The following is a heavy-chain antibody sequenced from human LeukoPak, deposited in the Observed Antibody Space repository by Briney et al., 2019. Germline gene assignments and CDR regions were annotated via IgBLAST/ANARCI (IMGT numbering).Heavy chain of an antibody. D-gene: IGHD3-10*01. Sequence: GGSLRLSCAASGFTFSSYGMHWVRQAPGKGLEWVAVIWYDGSNKYYADSVKGRFTISRDNSKNTQYLQMNSLRAEDTAVYYCATEQYGSGSYYDYWGQGTLVTVSS. CDR1: GFTFSSYG. J-gene: IGHJ4*02. V-gene: IGHV3-33*01. CDR3: ATEQYGSGSYYDY. CDR2: IWYDGSNK.